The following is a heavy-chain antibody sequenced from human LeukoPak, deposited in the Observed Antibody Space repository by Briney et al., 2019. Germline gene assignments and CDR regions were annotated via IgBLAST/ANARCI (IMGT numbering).Heavy chain of an antibody. V-gene: IGHV3-7*01. D-gene: IGHD2-15*01. CDR3: ARKKGTPIRAMAFEM. Sequence: GGSLRLSCAASGFSFSRHWMSWVRHTPGKGLEWVANINQDGGTKYYRDFAKGRFTISRDNAQNSLYLQINSLRAEDTAVYYCARKKGTPIRAMAFEMWDQGTMVTVSS. J-gene: IGHJ3*02. CDR1: GFSFSRHW. CDR2: INQDGGTK.